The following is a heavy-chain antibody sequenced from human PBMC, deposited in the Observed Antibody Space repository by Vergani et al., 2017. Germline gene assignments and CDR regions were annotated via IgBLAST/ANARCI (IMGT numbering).Heavy chain of an antibody. CDR2: INHSGST. CDR1: GGSFSGYY. V-gene: IGHV4-34*01. D-gene: IGHD3-10*01. CDR3: AREGGPYYGSGQFDP. Sequence: QVQLQQWGAGLLKPSETLSLTCADYGGSFSGYYWSWIRQPPGKGLEWIGEINHSGSTNYNASLKSRVTISVDTSKKQFALKLSSVTAADTAVYYCAREGGPYYGSGQFDPWGQGTLVTVSS. J-gene: IGHJ5*02.